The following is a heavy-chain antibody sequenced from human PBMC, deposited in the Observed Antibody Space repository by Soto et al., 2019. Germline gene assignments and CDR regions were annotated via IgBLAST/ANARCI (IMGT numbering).Heavy chain of an antibody. J-gene: IGHJ4*02. CDR3: AHRGRDDYGDYGNPFDY. D-gene: IGHD4-17*01. Sequence: QITLKESGPTLVKPTQTLTLTCTFSGFSLSTSGVGVGWIRQPPGKALEWLALIYWDDDKRYSPSLKSRLTVTKDTSKNQVVLTMTNMDPVDTATYYCAHRGRDDYGDYGNPFDYWGQGTLVTVSS. CDR1: GFSLSTSGVG. CDR2: IYWDDDK. V-gene: IGHV2-5*02.